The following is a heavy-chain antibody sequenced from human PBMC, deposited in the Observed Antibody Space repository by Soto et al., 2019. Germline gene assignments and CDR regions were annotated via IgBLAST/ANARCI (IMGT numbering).Heavy chain of an antibody. Sequence: SETLSLTCAVYGGSFSGYYWSWIRQPPGKGLEWIGEINHSGSTNYNPSLKSRVTISVDTSKNQFSLKLSSVTAADTAVYYCASSPTIFGVVTPRDYYYMDVWGKGTTVTVSS. D-gene: IGHD3-3*01. CDR2: INHSGST. V-gene: IGHV4-34*01. J-gene: IGHJ6*03. CDR1: GGSFSGYY. CDR3: ASSPTIFGVVTPRDYYYMDV.